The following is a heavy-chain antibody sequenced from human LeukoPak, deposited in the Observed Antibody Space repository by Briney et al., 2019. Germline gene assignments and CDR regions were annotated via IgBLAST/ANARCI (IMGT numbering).Heavy chain of an antibody. CDR1: GGTFSSYA. CDR3: ARGGGTAMDSWGYYYYMDV. Sequence: SVKVSCKASGGTFSSYAISWVRQAPGQGLEWMGGIIPFFGTANYAQKFQGRVTISTDESTSTAYMELSSLRSEDTAVYYCARGGGTAMDSWGYYYYMDVWGKGTTVTVSS. J-gene: IGHJ6*03. V-gene: IGHV1-69*05. D-gene: IGHD5-18*01. CDR2: IIPFFGTA.